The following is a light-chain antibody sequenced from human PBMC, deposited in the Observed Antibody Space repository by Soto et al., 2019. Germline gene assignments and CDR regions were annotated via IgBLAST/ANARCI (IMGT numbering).Light chain of an antibody. Sequence: DIQMTQSPSTLSASVGDRVTITCRASQSINNWLAWYQQKPGKAPNLLIYDASNLESGVPSRFSGSGSGTEFTLTISRLQPDDFATYYCQHYNLYYTCGQGTKLEIK. V-gene: IGKV1-5*01. CDR1: QSINNW. J-gene: IGKJ2*01. CDR2: DAS. CDR3: QHYNLYYT.